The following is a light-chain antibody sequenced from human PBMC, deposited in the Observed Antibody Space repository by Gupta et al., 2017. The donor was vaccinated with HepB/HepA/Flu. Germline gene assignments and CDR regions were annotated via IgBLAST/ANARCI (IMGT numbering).Light chain of an antibody. V-gene: IGKV1-39*01. Sequence: DIQVTQSPSSLSAPVADRVTVTSRASQSISSYLNWYHQQPGKAPMLLIYAPSSLQSGVPSRFSGSGSGADFTLTISSLQPEDFATYYCQQSDSTSAWTFGQGTKVEI. CDR1: QSISSY. CDR2: APS. J-gene: IGKJ1*01. CDR3: QQSDSTSAWT.